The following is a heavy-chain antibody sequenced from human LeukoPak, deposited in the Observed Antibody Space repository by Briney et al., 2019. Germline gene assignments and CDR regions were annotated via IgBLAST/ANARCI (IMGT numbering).Heavy chain of an antibody. V-gene: IGHV1-2*02. J-gene: IGHJ3*02. CDR3: ARGWRSSTYYYDSSGGFVAFDI. CDR2: INPNSGGT. CDR1: GYTFTGYY. Sequence: ASVKVSCKASGYTFTGYYMHWVRQAPGQGLEWMGWINPNSGGTNYAQKFQGRVTMTRDTSISTAYMELSRLRSDDTAVYYCARGWRSSTYYYDSSGGFVAFDIWGQGTMVTASS. D-gene: IGHD3-22*01.